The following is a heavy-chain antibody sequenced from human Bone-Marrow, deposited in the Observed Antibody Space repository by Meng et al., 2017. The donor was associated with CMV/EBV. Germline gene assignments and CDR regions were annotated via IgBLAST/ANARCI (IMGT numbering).Heavy chain of an antibody. V-gene: IGHV1-2*02. J-gene: IGHJ5*02. CDR2: INPNSGGT. CDR3: ARDHSASIAARPISWWFDP. Sequence: TFTGYYMHWVRQAPGQGLEWMGWINPNSGGTNYAQKFQGRVTMTRDTSISTAYMELSRLRSDDTAVYYCARDHSASIAARPISWWFDPWGQGTLVTVSS. CDR1: TFTGYY. D-gene: IGHD6-6*01.